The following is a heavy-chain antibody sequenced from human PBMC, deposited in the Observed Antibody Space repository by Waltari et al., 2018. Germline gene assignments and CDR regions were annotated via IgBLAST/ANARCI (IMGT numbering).Heavy chain of an antibody. D-gene: IGHD6-13*01. CDR3: ARDRAEQLVSDWFDP. Sequence: QVQLVQSGAEVKKPGASVKVSCKASGYTFTGYYMHWVRKAPGQGLEWMGRINPNSGGTNYAQKFQGRVTMTRDTSISTAYMELSRLRSDDTAVYYCARDRAEQLVSDWFDPWGQGTLVTVSS. V-gene: IGHV1-2*06. CDR1: GYTFTGYY. J-gene: IGHJ5*02. CDR2: INPNSGGT.